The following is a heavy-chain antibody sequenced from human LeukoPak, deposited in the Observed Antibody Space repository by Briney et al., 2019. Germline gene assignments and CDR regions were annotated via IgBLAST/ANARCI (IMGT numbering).Heavy chain of an antibody. CDR3: ATHRTAVTTGMDY. D-gene: IGHD4-11*01. Sequence: GGSLTLSCAASGFTFSSYAMSWARQAPGKGPEWVSGISGSGATSLYADSAKSRFTISRDSSKNTLSLQMHSLRAEDTAVYYCATHRTAVTTGMDYWGQGTLVTVSS. V-gene: IGHV3-23*01. CDR2: ISGSGATS. J-gene: IGHJ4*02. CDR1: GFTFSSYA.